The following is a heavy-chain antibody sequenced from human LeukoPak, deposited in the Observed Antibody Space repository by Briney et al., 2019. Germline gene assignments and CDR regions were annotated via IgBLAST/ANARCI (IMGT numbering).Heavy chain of an antibody. Sequence: GGSLRLSCAASGFTFSSYSMNWVRQAPGKGLEWVSFISSSRSYIYYADSVKGRFTISRDNAKNSLYLQMNSLRAEDTAVYYCARDRDWSVLYDASDIWGQGTMVTVSS. CDR2: ISSSRSYI. J-gene: IGHJ3*02. V-gene: IGHV3-21*01. D-gene: IGHD3/OR15-3a*01. CDR3: ARDRDWSVLYDASDI. CDR1: GFTFSSYS.